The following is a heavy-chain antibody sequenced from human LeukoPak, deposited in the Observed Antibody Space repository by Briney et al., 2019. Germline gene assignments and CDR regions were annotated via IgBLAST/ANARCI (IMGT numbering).Heavy chain of an antibody. D-gene: IGHD7-27*01. J-gene: IGHJ4*02. Sequence: SQTLSLTCTVSGDSLSSGSYFWNWIRQPAGKGLEWIGRIYTSGNTNSNPSLKSRVTISIDTSKNQFSLKLTSVTAGDTAVYYCASFNWAGDFEYWGRGTLVTVSS. CDR1: GDSLSSGSYF. CDR2: IYTSGNT. V-gene: IGHV4-61*02. CDR3: ASFNWAGDFEY.